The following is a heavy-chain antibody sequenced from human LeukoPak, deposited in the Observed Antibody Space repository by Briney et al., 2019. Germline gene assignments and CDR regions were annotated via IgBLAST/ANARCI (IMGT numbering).Heavy chain of an antibody. J-gene: IGHJ3*02. D-gene: IGHD5-18*01. CDR3: ARGSGVDTAMVYDAFDI. Sequence: KAGGSLRLSCAASGFTFSSHSMNWVRQAPGKGLEWVSYISGISNYIYYADSLKGRFTISRDNAKDSLYLQMNNLRAEDTAVYYCARGSGVDTAMVYDAFDIWGQGTLATVSS. CDR1: GFTFSSHS. CDR2: ISGISNYI. V-gene: IGHV3-21*01.